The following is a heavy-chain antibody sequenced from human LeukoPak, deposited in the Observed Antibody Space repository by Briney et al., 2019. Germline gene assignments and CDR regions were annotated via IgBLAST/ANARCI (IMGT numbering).Heavy chain of an antibody. Sequence: SVKVSCKASGGTFSSYAISWVRQAPGQGLEWMGGIIPIFGTANYAQKFQGRVTITTDESTSTAYMELGSLRSEDTAVYYCARGRKTASIYYYYMDVWGKGTTVTVSS. J-gene: IGHJ6*03. V-gene: IGHV1-69*05. CDR1: GGTFSSYA. D-gene: IGHD1-14*01. CDR3: ARGRKTASIYYYYMDV. CDR2: IIPIFGTA.